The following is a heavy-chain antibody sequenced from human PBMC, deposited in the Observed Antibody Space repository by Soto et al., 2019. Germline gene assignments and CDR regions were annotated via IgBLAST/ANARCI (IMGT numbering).Heavy chain of an antibody. D-gene: IGHD2-15*01. J-gene: IGHJ5*02. V-gene: IGHV1-69*01. CDR2: IIPFFGTT. CDR1: GGTFSSYP. CDR3: ASRPVMEVAQYGNWFDP. Sequence: QVHLVQSGAEMKKPGSSVKVSCKASGGTFSSYPINWVRQAPGQGLEWMGGIIPFFGTTHSAQKFQGRLTITAVESTRTTYMELSSLTSEDTAVYYCASRPVMEVAQYGNWFDPWGQGTLVTVSS.